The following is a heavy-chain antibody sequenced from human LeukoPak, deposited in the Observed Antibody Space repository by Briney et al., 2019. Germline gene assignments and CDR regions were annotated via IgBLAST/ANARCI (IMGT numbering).Heavy chain of an antibody. J-gene: IGHJ4*02. CDR3: ARSKGYSSWYYFDY. V-gene: IGHV4-34*01. Sequence: SETLSLTCAVYGGSFSGYYWSWIRQPPGKGLEWIGEINHSGSTNYNPSLKSRVTTSVDTSKNQFSLKLSSVTAADTAVYYCARSKGYSSWYYFDYWGQGTLVTVSS. CDR2: INHSGST. D-gene: IGHD6-13*01. CDR1: GGSFSGYY.